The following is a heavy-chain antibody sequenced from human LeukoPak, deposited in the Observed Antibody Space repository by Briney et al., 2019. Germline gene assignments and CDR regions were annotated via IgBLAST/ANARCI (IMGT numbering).Heavy chain of an antibody. D-gene: IGHD6-19*01. CDR1: GFTFSSYS. CDR2: ISGSSSYI. V-gene: IGHV3-21*01. J-gene: IGHJ3*02. Sequence: PGGSLRLSCAASGFTFSSYSMNWVRQAPGKGLEWVSSISGSSSYINYADSVKGRYTISRDNAQNSLFLQLNSLRAEDTAVYYCARDPYSSGWYKDAFDIWGQGTMVTVSS. CDR3: ARDPYSSGWYKDAFDI.